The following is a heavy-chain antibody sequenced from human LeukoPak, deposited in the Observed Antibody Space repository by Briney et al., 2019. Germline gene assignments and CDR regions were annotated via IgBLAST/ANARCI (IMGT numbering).Heavy chain of an antibody. D-gene: IGHD4/OR15-4a*01. J-gene: IGHJ4*02. CDR3: ARGYGENYLNY. CDR1: GFTFNSYA. V-gene: IGHV3-30*02. CDR2: IRYDGSDK. Sequence: GSLRLSCAASGFTFNSYAMHWVRQVPGKGLQWVAFIRYDGSDKYYADSVKGRFTISRDNSKNTLYLQLNSLIPDDMAVYYCARGYGENYLNYWGQGTLVTVST.